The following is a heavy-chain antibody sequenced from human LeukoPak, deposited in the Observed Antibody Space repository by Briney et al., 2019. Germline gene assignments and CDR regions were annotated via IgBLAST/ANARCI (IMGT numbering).Heavy chain of an antibody. CDR3: ARSPEVELLYYYYGMDV. D-gene: IGHD1-26*01. CDR2: IIPILDIA. V-gene: IGHV1-69*04. J-gene: IGHJ6*02. Sequence: SVKVSCKASGGTFSSYAISWVRQAPGQGLEWMGRIIPILDIANYAQKFQGRVTITADKSTSTAYMELSSLRSEDTAVYYCARSPEVELLYYYYGMDVWGQGTTVTVSS. CDR1: GGTFSSYA.